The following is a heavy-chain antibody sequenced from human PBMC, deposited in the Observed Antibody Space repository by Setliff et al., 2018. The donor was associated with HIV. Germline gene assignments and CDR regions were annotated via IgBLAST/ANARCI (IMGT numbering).Heavy chain of an antibody. D-gene: IGHD1-26*01. CDR2: INTDGGYT. V-gene: IGHV3-74*01. J-gene: IGHJ4*02. CDR1: GFTFSSYW. Sequence: PGGSLRLSCAASGFTFSSYWMHWVRQAPGQGLVWVSHINTDGGYTTYVDSVKGRFTISRDNTKNTLYLQMDSLRAEDTAMYYCARASSSGSYEWGQGTLVTVSS. CDR3: ARASSSGSYE.